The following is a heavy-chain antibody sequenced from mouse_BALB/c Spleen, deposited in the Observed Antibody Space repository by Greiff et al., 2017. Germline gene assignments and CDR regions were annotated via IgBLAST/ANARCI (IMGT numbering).Heavy chain of an antibody. CDR1: GFTFTDYY. J-gene: IGHJ1*01. CDR2: IRNKANGYTT. CDR3: ARGSGYERYFDV. D-gene: IGHD2-14*01. V-gene: IGHV7-3*02. Sequence: EVQVVESGGGLVQPGGSLRLSCATSGFTFTDYYMSWVRQPPGKALEWLGFIRNKANGYTTEYIAYVRGRFTITRDNYQSILYLQMNTLRAEDSAAYYCARGSGYERYFDVWGEGTTVTVSA.